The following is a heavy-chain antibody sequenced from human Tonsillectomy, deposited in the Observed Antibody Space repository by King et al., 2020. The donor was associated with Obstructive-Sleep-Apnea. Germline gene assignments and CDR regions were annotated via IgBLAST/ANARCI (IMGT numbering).Heavy chain of an antibody. J-gene: IGHJ3*02. CDR2: FDPEDGET. CDR1: GYTLTELS. CDR3: ATDPNFLGGHDYGYFDI. D-gene: IGHD4-17*01. V-gene: IGHV1-24*01. Sequence: VRLVQSGAEVKKPGASVKVSCKVSGYTLTELSMHWVRQAPGKGLEWMGGFDPEDGETIYAQKFQGRVTMTEDTSTDTAYMELSSLSSEDTAVYYCATDPNFLGGHDYGYFDIWGQGTMVTVSS.